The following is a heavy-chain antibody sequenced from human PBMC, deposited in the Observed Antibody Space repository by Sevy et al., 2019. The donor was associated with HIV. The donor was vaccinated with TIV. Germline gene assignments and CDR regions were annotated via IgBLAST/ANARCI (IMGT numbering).Heavy chain of an antibody. Sequence: GGSLRLSCAASGLNVSDYFMSWTRQAPGKRPEWVSYISSSGTIIYYADSVKGRFTISRDNAKNSLYLQMNSLRAEDTAIYYCARDLASGSFFSLYFDYWGQGTLVTVSS. J-gene: IGHJ4*02. CDR1: GLNVSDYF. V-gene: IGHV3-11*01. CDR2: ISSSGTII. CDR3: ARDLASGSFFSLYFDY. D-gene: IGHD3-10*01.